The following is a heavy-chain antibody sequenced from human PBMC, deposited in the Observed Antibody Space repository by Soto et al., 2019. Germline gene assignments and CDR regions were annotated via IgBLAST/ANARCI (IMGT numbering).Heavy chain of an antibody. CDR1: GFTFSGSA. J-gene: IGHJ4*02. Sequence: PGGSLRLSCAASGFTFSGSAMHWVRQASGKGLEWVGRIRSKASSYATAYAASVKGRFTISRDDSKNTAYLQMNSLKTEDTAVYYCTSSGSIWGSAYWGQGTLVTVSS. D-gene: IGHD3-16*01. CDR2: IRSKASSYAT. V-gene: IGHV3-73*01. CDR3: TSSGSIWGSAY.